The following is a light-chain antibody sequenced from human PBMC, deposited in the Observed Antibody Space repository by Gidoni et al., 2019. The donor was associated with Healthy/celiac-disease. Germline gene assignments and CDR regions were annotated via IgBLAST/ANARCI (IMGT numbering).Light chain of an antibody. V-gene: IGLV2-23*02. CDR3: CSEAGSSTSVV. CDR1: SSDVGSYNL. CDR2: EVS. J-gene: IGLJ2*01. Sequence: QSALTQPASVSGSPGQSITISCTGTSSDVGSYNLVSWYQQHPGKAPKLMIYEVSKRPSGVSNRFSGSKSGNTASLTISGLQAEDEADYYCCSEAGSSTSVVFGGGTKLTVL.